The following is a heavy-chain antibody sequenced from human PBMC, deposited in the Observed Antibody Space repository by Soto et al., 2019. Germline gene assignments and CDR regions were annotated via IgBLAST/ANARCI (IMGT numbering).Heavy chain of an antibody. Sequence: SETLSLTCTVSGASINSGNYYWTWIRQHSGKGLEWIGHIHYTGSTYYNPSLKSRVIISLDTSKSQFSLKLSSVTAADTAVYYCARRLRLEQDAPIHSYYYYAMDIWGQGTKVTVYS. J-gene: IGHJ6*02. CDR2: IHYTGST. CDR3: ARRLRLEQDAPIHSYYYYAMDI. CDR1: GASINSGNYY. V-gene: IGHV4-31*03. D-gene: IGHD4-17*01.